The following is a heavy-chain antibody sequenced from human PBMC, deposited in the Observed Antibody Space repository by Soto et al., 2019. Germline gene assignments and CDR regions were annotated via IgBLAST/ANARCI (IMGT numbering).Heavy chain of an antibody. V-gene: IGHV3-30*18. CDR3: AKGAGGALGGYYGMDV. D-gene: IGHD3-16*01. CDR2: ISSDGSNK. CDR1: GFTFSSYD. Sequence: QVQLVESGGGVVQPGRSLRLSCAASGFTFSSYDMHWVRQAPGKGLEWVALISSDGSNKYYADSVKGRFTISRDNSKNTLYLKMNSLRTEDTAVYYWAKGAGGALGGYYGMDVWGQGTTVTVSS. J-gene: IGHJ6*02.